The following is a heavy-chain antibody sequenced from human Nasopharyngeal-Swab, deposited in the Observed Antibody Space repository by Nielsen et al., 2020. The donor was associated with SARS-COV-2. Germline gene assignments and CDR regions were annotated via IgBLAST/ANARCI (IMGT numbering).Heavy chain of an antibody. D-gene: IGHD1-20*01. CDR3: AKDLGLKGITGTTGEYYFDY. V-gene: IGHV3-73*01. CDR2: IRSKANSYAT. CDR1: GFTFSGSA. Sequence: GESLKIPCAASGFTFSGSAMHWVRQASGKGLEWVGRIRSKANSYATAYAASLKGRFTIPRDNSKNTLYLQMNSLRAEDTAVYYCAKDLGLKGITGTTGEYYFDYWGQGTLVTVSS. J-gene: IGHJ4*02.